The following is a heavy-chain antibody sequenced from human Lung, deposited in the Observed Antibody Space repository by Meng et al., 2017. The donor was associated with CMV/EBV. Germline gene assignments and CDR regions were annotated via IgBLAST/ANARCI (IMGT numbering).Heavy chain of an antibody. CDR2: IYPNSGGT. D-gene: IGHD3-9*01. J-gene: IGHJ4*02. V-gene: IGHV1-2*02. CDR1: AYTFTDHY. CDR3: ARDNDWGPDY. Sequence: ASXXVSCKPSAYTFTDHYFHWVRQAPGQGLEWMGWIYPNSGGTHYAQKFQGRLTVTTDTSISTGYMELSSLGSDDTAVYYCARDNDWGPDYWAQGTMVTVSS.